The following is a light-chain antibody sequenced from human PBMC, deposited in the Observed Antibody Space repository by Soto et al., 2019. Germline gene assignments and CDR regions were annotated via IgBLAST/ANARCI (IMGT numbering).Light chain of an antibody. V-gene: IGKV1-5*03. CDR3: QHYNSYSEA. CDR2: KAS. Sequence: DIQMTQSPSTLSGSVGDRVTLTCRASQTIISWLAWYQQKPGKAPKLLIYKASTLKSGVPSRFSGSGSGTEFTLTISSLQPDDFATYYCQHYNSYSEAFGQGTKVDIK. CDR1: QTIISW. J-gene: IGKJ1*01.